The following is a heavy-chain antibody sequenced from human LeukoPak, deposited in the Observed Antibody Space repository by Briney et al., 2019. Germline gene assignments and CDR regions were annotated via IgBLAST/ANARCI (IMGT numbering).Heavy chain of an antibody. CDR1: GFTFGGYA. V-gene: IGHV3-23*01. CDR2: ISANGGGT. Sequence: PGGSLRLSCTASGFTFGGYAMSWVRQAPGKGLEWVSSISANGGGTYYADSVKGRFTVSRDNSQNTLYLQMNSLRAEDTAVYYCAKATKSIVVDNYFDYWGQGALVTVSS. CDR3: AKATKSIVVDNYFDY. D-gene: IGHD3-22*01. J-gene: IGHJ4*02.